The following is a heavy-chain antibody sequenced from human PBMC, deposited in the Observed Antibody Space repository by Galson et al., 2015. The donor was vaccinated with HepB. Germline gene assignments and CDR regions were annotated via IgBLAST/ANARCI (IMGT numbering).Heavy chain of an antibody. CDR2: IGPSGSDR. CDR3: AGDPYGAGNF. V-gene: IGHV3-48*02. Sequence: SLRLSCAASAFSFSSFGMNWFRQAPGKGPEWISYIGPSGSDRKYADSVKGRFTISRDNAKNSLYLEMNSLRDEDTAVYYCAGDPYGAGNFWGQGTLVTVSS. D-gene: IGHD3-10*01. CDR1: AFSFSSFG. J-gene: IGHJ4*02.